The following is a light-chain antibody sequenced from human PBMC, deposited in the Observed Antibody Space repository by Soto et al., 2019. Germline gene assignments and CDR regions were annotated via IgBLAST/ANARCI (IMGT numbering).Light chain of an antibody. CDR3: SSYTRSSTVV. CDR1: KNDVGAYNY. J-gene: IGLJ3*02. CDR2: DVS. V-gene: IGLV2-14*03. Sequence: QSALTQPASVSGSPGQSITISCTGSKNDVGAYNYVSWYQQHPGKAPKTMIYDVSNRPSGVSNRFSGSKSGNTASLTISGLQAEDEADYYCSSYTRSSTVVFGGGTQLTVL.